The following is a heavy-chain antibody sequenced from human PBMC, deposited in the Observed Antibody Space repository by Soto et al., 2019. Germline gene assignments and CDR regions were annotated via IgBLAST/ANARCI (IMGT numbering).Heavy chain of an antibody. J-gene: IGHJ4*02. CDR1: GGSISSYY. V-gene: IGHV3-21*01. CDR2: ISSSSSYI. CDR3: ARTYCSSTSCYYYFDY. Sequence: ETLSLTCTVSGGSISSYYWSWVRQAPGKGLEWVSSISSSSSYIYYADSVKGRFTISRDNAKNSLYLQMNSLRAEDTAVYYCARTYCSSTSCYYYFDYWGQGTLVTVSS. D-gene: IGHD2-2*01.